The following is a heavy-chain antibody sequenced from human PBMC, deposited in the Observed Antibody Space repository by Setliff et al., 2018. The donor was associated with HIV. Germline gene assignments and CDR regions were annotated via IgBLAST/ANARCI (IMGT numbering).Heavy chain of an antibody. V-gene: IGHV1-2*06. CDR2: VDPEDGET. Sequence: ASVKVSCKASGYSFTTYFMHWVRQAPGKGLEWMGRVDPEDGETIYAERFRDRISLTRDTSISTAYMELSRLRSDDTALYYCARTLYSSFSSFDYWGQGTLVTVSS. J-gene: IGHJ4*02. D-gene: IGHD6-19*01. CDR1: GYSFTTYF. CDR3: ARTLYSSFSSFDY.